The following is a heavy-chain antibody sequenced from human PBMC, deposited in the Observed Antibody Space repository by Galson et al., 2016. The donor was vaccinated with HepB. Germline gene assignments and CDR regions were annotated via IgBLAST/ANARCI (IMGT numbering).Heavy chain of an antibody. Sequence: SLRLSCAGSGFIFSYAWMTWVRQAPGKGLEWVGRVKSRADGGTTDYAAPVNGRFTISRDDSKNTMFLHMNSLKTEDTAVYYCATVRRFFDWMFLGGTFDMWCQGTLVTVSS. CDR2: VKSRADGGTT. CDR1: GFIFSYAW. V-gene: IGHV3-15*05. CDR3: ATVRRFFDWMFLGGTFDM. D-gene: IGHD3-9*01. J-gene: IGHJ3*02.